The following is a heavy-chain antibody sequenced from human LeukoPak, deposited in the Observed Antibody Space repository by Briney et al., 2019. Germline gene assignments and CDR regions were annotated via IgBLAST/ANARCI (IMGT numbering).Heavy chain of an antibody. J-gene: IGHJ3*02. CDR1: AFTFSHYP. CDR3: ARGKFFDI. Sequence: GGSLRLSCEASAFTFSHYPMDWVRLAPGKGLELVAIISDDGTNRYYADSVKGRFTISRDDSNNTVYLQMNSLRVDDTAIYFCARGKFFDIWGQGTMVTVSS. CDR2: ISDDGTNR. V-gene: IGHV3-30-3*01.